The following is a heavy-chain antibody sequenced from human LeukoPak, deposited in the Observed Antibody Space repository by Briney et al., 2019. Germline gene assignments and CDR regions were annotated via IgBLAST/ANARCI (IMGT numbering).Heavy chain of an antibody. CDR2: IYHSGST. CDR3: ARAVVGASSWQNKINFDY. J-gene: IGHJ4*02. D-gene: IGHD6-13*01. CDR1: GGSFGSTTW. Sequence: SETLSLTCAVSGGSFGSTTWWSWLRQPPGKGLEWIGEIYHSGSTNYHPSLKSRVSISLDKSKNQFSLNLNSVTAADTAVYYCARAVVGASSWQNKINFDYWGQGTLVTVSS. V-gene: IGHV4-4*02.